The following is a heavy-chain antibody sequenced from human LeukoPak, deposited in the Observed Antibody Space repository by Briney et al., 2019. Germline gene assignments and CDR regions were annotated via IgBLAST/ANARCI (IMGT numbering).Heavy chain of an antibody. V-gene: IGHV1-46*01. J-gene: IGHJ4*02. CDR3: ARAPFVYYGSGSYNFDY. CDR1: GYTFTTYY. Sequence: ASVKVSCKASGYTFTTYYIHWVRQAPGQGLEWMGIINPSGGSTSYAQKFQGRVTMTRDTSTSTVYMELSSLRSEDTAVYYCARAPFVYYGSGSYNFDYWGQGTLVTVSS. CDR2: INPSGGST. D-gene: IGHD3-10*01.